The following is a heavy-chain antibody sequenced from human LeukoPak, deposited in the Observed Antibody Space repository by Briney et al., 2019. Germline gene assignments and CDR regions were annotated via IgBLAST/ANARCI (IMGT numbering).Heavy chain of an antibody. CDR1: GYTFTSYG. V-gene: IGHV1-18*01. J-gene: IGHJ4*02. CDR2: ISGYNGNT. D-gene: IGHD6-19*01. Sequence: EASVKVPCKASGYTFTSYGISWVRQAPGQGLEWMGWISGYNGNTNYAQKLQGRVTMTADTSTSTAYMELRSLRSDDTAMYYCATSEAVAFSAQKNWGQGTLVTVSS. CDR3: ATSEAVAFSAQKN.